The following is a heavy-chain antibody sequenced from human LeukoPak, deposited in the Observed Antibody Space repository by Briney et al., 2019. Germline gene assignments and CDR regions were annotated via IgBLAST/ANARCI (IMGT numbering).Heavy chain of an antibody. CDR3: ARDLKQQLPTVDY. J-gene: IGHJ4*02. Sequence: ASVKVSCKASGYTFTGDYMHWVRQAPGQGLEWMGRINPNSGGTNYAQKFQGRVTMTRDTSISTAYMELSRLISDDTAVYYCARDLKQQLPTVDYWGQGTLVTVSS. V-gene: IGHV1-2*06. D-gene: IGHD6-13*01. CDR1: GYTFTGDY. CDR2: INPNSGGT.